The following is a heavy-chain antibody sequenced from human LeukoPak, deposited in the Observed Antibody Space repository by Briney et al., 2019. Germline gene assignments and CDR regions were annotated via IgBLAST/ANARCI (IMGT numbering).Heavy chain of an antibody. CDR1: GGTFSSYA. J-gene: IGHJ4*02. CDR2: IIPIFGTA. V-gene: IGHV1-69*01. D-gene: IGHD3-22*01. CDR3: ARHGAYDSSAIFVV. Sequence: ASVKVSCKASGGTFSSYAISWVRQAPGQGLEWMGGIIPIFGTANYAQKFQGRVTITADESTSTAYMELSSLRSEDTAVYYCARHGAYDSSAIFVVWGQGTLVTVSS.